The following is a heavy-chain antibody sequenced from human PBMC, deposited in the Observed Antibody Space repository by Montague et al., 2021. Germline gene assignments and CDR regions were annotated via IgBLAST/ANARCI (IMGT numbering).Heavy chain of an antibody. D-gene: IGHD3-10*01. J-gene: IGHJ5*02. Sequence: SETLSLTCAVYGGSFTGYYWSWIRQSPGKGLEWIGDIYHNETVTLNPSLKSRVIISLDTSKNHFSLNLTSVTAADTATYYCARGPREYGSGIRFDPWGQGTLIVVSS. CDR1: GGSFTGYY. CDR2: IYHNETV. V-gene: IGHV4-34*01. CDR3: ARGPREYGSGIRFDP.